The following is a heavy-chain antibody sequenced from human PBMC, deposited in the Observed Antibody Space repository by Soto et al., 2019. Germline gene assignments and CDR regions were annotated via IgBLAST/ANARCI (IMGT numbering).Heavy chain of an antibody. J-gene: IGHJ4*02. D-gene: IGHD6-25*01. CDR3: TKAPGGVTSAIDH. CDR1: GFTFSSYG. CDR2: ISDSGGST. V-gene: IGHV3-23*01. Sequence: EVQLLESGGGLVQPGGSLRLSCAASGFTFSSYGMSWVRQAPGKGLEWVSAISDSGGSTYYADSVKGRFAISRDNTKNTLYLQMNSLGADDTAVYYCTKAPGGVTSAIDHWGQGTLVTVSS.